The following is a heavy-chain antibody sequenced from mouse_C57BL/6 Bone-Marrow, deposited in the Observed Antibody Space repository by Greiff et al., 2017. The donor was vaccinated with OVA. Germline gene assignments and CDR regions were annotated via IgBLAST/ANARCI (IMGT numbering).Heavy chain of an antibody. CDR3: ARERTTVPYYFDY. Sequence: VQLQQPGAELVMPGASVKLSCKASGYTFTSYWMHWVKQRPGQGLEWIGEIDPSDSYTNYNQKFKGKSTLTVDKSSSTAYMQLSSLTSEDSAVYYCARERTTVPYYFDYWGQGTTLTVSS. CDR2: IDPSDSYT. J-gene: IGHJ2*01. V-gene: IGHV1-69*01. D-gene: IGHD1-1*01. CDR1: GYTFTSYW.